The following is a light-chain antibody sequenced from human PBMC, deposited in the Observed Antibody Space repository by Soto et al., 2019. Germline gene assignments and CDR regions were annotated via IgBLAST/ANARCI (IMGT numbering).Light chain of an antibody. CDR3: QQTFSLPRS. J-gene: IGKJ1*01. Sequence: MTQSPSSLSASVGDRVTISCRASQNVRSYLNWYQQKPGKAPKLLIYETSTLESGVPSRFSGDGYGAEFTLSISSLEPEDFATYYCQQTFSLPRSFGPGTKVEI. CDR1: QNVRSY. CDR2: ETS. V-gene: IGKV1-39*01.